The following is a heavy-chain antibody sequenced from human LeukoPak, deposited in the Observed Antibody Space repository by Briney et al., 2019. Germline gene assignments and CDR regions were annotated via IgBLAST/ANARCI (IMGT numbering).Heavy chain of an antibody. J-gene: IGHJ4*02. D-gene: IGHD2-2*01. V-gene: IGHV3-73*01. CDR2: IRIKANDYAT. Sequence: GGSLRLSCAASGFTFSGSAIHWVRQASGKRLEWVGRIRIKANDYATAYAASVKGRFTISRDDSKNTAYLQMNSLKTEDTAVYYCTTSIVVPVDYWGQGTLVTVSS. CDR1: GFTFSGSA. CDR3: TTSIVVPVDY.